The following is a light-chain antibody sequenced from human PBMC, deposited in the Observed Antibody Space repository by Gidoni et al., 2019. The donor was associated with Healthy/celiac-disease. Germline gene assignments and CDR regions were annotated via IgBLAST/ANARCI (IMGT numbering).Light chain of an antibody. CDR3: QQRYSTLT. J-gene: IGKJ4*01. CDR2: AAS. CDR1: QSISSY. Sequence: DIQMTQSPSSLSASVGDRVTITCRASQSISSYLNWYQQKPGKAPKLLIYAASSLQSGVPSRFSGSGSGTDFTLTISSLQPEDFATYYCQQRYSTLTFXGXTKVEIK. V-gene: IGKV1-39*01.